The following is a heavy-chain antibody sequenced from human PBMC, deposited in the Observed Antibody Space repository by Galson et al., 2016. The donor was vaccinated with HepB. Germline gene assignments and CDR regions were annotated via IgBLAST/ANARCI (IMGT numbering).Heavy chain of an antibody. J-gene: IGHJ4*02. CDR3: ARDEGSGPNFEY. Sequence: SVKVSCKASGDTFSSYSISWVRQAPGQGPEWMGKIIPTFGTANYAQRFQDKLTFTADAPTSTVYMDLNSLTYEDTAVYYCARDEGSGPNFEYWGQGTLVTVSS. CDR1: GDTFSSYS. CDR2: IIPTFGTA. V-gene: IGHV1-69*13. D-gene: IGHD1-26*01.